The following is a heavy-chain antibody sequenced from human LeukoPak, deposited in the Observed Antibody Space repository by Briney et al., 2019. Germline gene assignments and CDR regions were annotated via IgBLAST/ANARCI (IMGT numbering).Heavy chain of an antibody. D-gene: IGHD4-17*01. CDR3: ARDTTTVTTLLDY. J-gene: IGHJ4*02. V-gene: IGHV1-2*02. CDR1: GYTFTGYY. CDR2: INPNSGGT. Sequence: GASVKVSCKASGYTFTGYYMHWVRQAPGQGLEWMGWINPNSGGTNYAQKFQGRVTMTRDTSISTAYMELSRLRSDDTAAYYCARDTTTVTTLLDYWGQGTLVTVSS.